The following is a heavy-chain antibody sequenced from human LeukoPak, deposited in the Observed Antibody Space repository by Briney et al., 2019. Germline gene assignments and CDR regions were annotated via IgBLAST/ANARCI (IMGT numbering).Heavy chain of an antibody. CDR1: GGSVGSGSYY. Sequence: PPETLSLTCTVSGGSVGSGSYYWSWIRQSPGQGLEWIGNVYYSGSAYYNPSLKSRVTMSLDTSKNQFSLKLSSVTAADTAVYYCARKPIINNAWYYFDCWGQGIMVAVSS. D-gene: IGHD1/OR15-1a*01. J-gene: IGHJ4*02. CDR3: ARKPIINNAWYYFDC. CDR2: VYYSGSA. V-gene: IGHV4-39*07.